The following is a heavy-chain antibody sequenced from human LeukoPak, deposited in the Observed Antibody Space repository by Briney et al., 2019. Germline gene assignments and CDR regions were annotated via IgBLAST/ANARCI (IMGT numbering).Heavy chain of an antibody. Sequence: PGGSLRLSCAASGFSFDDFAMHWFRQAPGKGLEWVSGISWNSGSIGYADSVRGRFTISRDNAKNSLYLQMNSLRAEDTALYYCAKSMKVEVMAGPCDIWGQGTMVSVSS. J-gene: IGHJ3*02. V-gene: IGHV3-9*01. CDR3: AKSMKVEVMAGPCDI. CDR1: GFSFDDFA. D-gene: IGHD3-22*01. CDR2: ISWNSGSI.